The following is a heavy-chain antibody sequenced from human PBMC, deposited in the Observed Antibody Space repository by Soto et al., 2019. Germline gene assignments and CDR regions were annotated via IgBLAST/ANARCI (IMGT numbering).Heavy chain of an antibody. D-gene: IGHD3-10*01. V-gene: IGHV1-24*01. CDR2: FDPEDGET. J-gene: IGHJ6*02. CDR1: GYTLTELS. CDR3: ATESTIPHYYYYYGMDV. Sequence: ASVKVSCKVSGYTLTELSMHWVRQAPGKGLEWMGGFDPEDGETIYAQKFQGRVTMTEDTSTDTAYMELNSLRSEDTAVYYCATESTIPHYYYYYGMDVWGQGTTVTVSS.